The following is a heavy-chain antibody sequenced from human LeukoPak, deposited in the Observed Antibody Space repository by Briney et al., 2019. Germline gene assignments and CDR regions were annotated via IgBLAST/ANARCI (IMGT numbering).Heavy chain of an antibody. Sequence: GGSLRLSCAASGFTVSSNYMSWVRQAPGKGLEWVSVIYSGGSTYYADSVKGRFTISRDNSKNTLYLQMNSLRVEDTAVYYCAKVIYSRAGYYWGQGTLVTVSS. D-gene: IGHD2-21*01. CDR2: IYSGGST. V-gene: IGHV3-53*01. CDR1: GFTVSSNY. J-gene: IGHJ4*02. CDR3: AKVIYSRAGYY.